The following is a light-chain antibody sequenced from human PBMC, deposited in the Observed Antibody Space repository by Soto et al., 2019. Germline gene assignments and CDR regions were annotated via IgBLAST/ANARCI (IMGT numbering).Light chain of an antibody. CDR3: QQRSNRPIT. V-gene: IGKV3-11*01. J-gene: IGKJ5*01. Sequence: EIVLTQSPATLSLSPGERATLSCRASQSIDSYLSWYQQKPGQAPRLFIYDASNRASGIPARFSGSGSGTDFTITIGSLEPEDFAVYYCQQRSNRPITFGQGTRLEI. CDR2: DAS. CDR1: QSIDSY.